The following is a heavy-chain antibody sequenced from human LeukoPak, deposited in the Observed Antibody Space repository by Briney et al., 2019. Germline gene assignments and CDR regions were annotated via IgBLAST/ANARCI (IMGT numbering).Heavy chain of an antibody. J-gene: IGHJ5*02. CDR1: GYTFTSYG. D-gene: IGHD2-2*01. Sequence: ASVKVSCKASGYTFTSYGISWVRQAPGQGLEWMGRINPKNGDTNYAQKFQGRVTMTRDTSISTAYMELNRLRSDDTAVFYCARDPWAVDVVVVPAAIHDPWGQGTLVAVSS. V-gene: IGHV1-2*06. CDR2: INPKNGDT. CDR3: ARDPWAVDVVVVPAAIHDP.